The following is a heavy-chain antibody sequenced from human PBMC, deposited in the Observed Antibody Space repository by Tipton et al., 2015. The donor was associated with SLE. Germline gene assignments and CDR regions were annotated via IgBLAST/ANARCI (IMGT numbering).Heavy chain of an antibody. D-gene: IGHD4-23*01. CDR1: GFTFSSYG. J-gene: IGHJ6*02. V-gene: IGHV3-30*19. CDR2: ISFDGSRE. CDR3: ARDRRWEYYYGIDV. Sequence: SLRLSCAASGFTFSSYGMHWIRQAPGKGLEWVAVISFDGSREYYADSVKGRLRISRENSKNTLYLQINSLRAEDTAVYYCARDRRWEYYYGIDVWGQGTTVTVTS.